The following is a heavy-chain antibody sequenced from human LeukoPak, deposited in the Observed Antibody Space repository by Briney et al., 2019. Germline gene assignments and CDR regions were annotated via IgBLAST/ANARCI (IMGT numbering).Heavy chain of an antibody. Sequence: ASVKVSCKASGYTFTSYAMHWVRQAPGQRLEWMGWINAGNGNTKYSQEFQGRVTITRDTSASTAYMELSSLRSEDTAVYYCARDNDSSGYYYYMDVWGKGTTVTVSS. CDR3: ARDNDSSGYYYYMDV. V-gene: IGHV1-3*03. D-gene: IGHD3-22*01. J-gene: IGHJ6*03. CDR2: INAGNGNT. CDR1: GYTFTSYA.